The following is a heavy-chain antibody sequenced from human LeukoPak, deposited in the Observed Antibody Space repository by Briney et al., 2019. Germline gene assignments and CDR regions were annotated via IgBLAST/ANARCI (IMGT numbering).Heavy chain of an antibody. Sequence: PGGSLRLSCAASGFTFSSYSMNWVRQAPGKGLEWLSYISRGSSTIYYAGSVKGRFTISRDNAKSSLYLQMNSLRAEDTAVYYCANSREYSYGFDYWGQGTLVTVSS. V-gene: IGHV3-48*01. J-gene: IGHJ4*02. CDR1: GFTFSSYS. D-gene: IGHD5-18*01. CDR2: ISRGSSTI. CDR3: ANSREYSYGFDY.